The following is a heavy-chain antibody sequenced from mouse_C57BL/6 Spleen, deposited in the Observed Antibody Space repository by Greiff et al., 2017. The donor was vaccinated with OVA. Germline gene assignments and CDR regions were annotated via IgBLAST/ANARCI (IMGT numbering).Heavy chain of an antibody. J-gene: IGHJ1*03. D-gene: IGHD1-1*01. CDR3: ASFYYGSSSWYFDV. Sequence: EVKLQESGPGLVKPSQSLSLTCSVTGYSITSGYYWNWIRQFPGNKLEWMGYISYDGSNNYNPSLKNRISITRDTSKNQLFLKLNSVTTEDTATYYCASFYYGSSSWYFDVWGTGTTVTVSS. V-gene: IGHV3-6*01. CDR1: GYSITSGYY. CDR2: ISYDGSN.